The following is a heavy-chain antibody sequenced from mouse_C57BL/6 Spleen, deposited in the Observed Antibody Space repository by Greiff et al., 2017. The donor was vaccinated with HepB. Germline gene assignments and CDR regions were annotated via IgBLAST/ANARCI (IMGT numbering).Heavy chain of an antibody. Sequence: QVQLQQSGAELMKPGASVKLSCKATGYTFTGYWIEWVKQRPGHGLEWIGEILPGSGSTNYNEKFKGKATLTADTSSNTAYMQLSSLTTEDSAIYYCARDHDGYPWFAYWGQGTLVTVSA. CDR2: ILPGSGST. CDR3: ARDHDGYPWFAY. V-gene: IGHV1-9*01. CDR1: GYTFTGYW. D-gene: IGHD2-3*01. J-gene: IGHJ3*01.